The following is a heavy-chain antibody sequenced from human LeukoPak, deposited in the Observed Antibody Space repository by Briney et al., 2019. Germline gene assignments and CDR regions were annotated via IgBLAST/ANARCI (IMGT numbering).Heavy chain of an antibody. CDR1: GYTFTGYY. Sequence: ASVKVSCKASGYTFTGYYMHWVRQAPGQGLEWMGWINPNSGGTNYAQKFQGRVTVTRDTSISTAYMELSSLRSDDTAMYYCARDPVDGYSHYDYWGQGTLVTVSS. D-gene: IGHD5-24*01. J-gene: IGHJ4*02. V-gene: IGHV1-2*02. CDR3: ARDPVDGYSHYDY. CDR2: INPNSGGT.